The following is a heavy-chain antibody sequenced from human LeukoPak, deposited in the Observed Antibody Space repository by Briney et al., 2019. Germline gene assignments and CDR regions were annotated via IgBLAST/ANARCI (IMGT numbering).Heavy chain of an antibody. D-gene: IGHD5-12*01. CDR2: INAGNGNT. J-gene: IGHJ6*02. V-gene: IGHV1-3*01. Sequence: ASVKVSCKASGYTFTSYAMHWVRQAPGQRLEWMGWINAGNGNTKYSQKFQGRVTITRDTSASTAYMELSRLRSDDTAVYYCARDRYSGYDYYYYYGMDVWGQGTTVTVSS. CDR3: ARDRYSGYDYYYYYGMDV. CDR1: GYTFTSYA.